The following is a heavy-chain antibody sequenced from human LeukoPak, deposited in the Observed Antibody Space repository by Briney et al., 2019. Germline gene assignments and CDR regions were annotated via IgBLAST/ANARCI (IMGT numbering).Heavy chain of an antibody. J-gene: IGHJ6*01. CDR2: IIPIFGTA. CDR1: GGTFSSYA. Sequence: ASVNVSCKASGGTFSSYAISWVRQAPGQGLEWMGGIIPIFGTANYAQKFQGRVTITADESTSTAYMELRSLRSDDTAVYYCAREGNYDFWSGPSNYYYYGMD. V-gene: IGHV1-69*13. D-gene: IGHD3-3*01. CDR3: AREGNYDFWSGPSNYYYYGMD.